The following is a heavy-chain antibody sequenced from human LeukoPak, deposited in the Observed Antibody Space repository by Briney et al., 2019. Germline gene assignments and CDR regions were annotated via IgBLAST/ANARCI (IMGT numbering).Heavy chain of an antibody. Sequence: PSETLSLTCAVYGGSFSGYYWSWIRQPPGKGLEWIGEINHSGSTNYNPSLKSRVTISVDTSKNQFSLKLSSVTAADTAVYYCARGRRGWFGGINWFGPWGQGTLVTVSS. CDR2: INHSGST. CDR1: GGSFSGYY. CDR3: ARGRRGWFGGINWFGP. D-gene: IGHD3-10*01. V-gene: IGHV4-34*01. J-gene: IGHJ5*02.